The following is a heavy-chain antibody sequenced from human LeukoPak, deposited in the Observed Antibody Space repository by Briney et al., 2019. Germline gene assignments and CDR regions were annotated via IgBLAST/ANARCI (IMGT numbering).Heavy chain of an antibody. CDR1: GFTFSDYY. V-gene: IGHV3-11*04. J-gene: IGHJ4*02. CDR2: ISSSGSTI. CDR3: ARDTFRGWSAFDF. D-gene: IGHD6-19*01. Sequence: GGSLRLSCAAAGFTFSDYYMSWVRQAPGKGLEWVSYISSSGSTIYYADSVKGRSTISRDNAKNSLYLQMNSLRAEDTAVYYCARDTFRGWSAFDFWGQGTLVTVSS.